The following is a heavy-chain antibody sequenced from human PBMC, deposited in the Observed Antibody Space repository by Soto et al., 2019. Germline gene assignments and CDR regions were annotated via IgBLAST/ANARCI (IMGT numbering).Heavy chain of an antibody. CDR1: GGSISSSSYY. CDR3: ARHSRHEEIVVVITPQLVHFDY. V-gene: IGHV4-39*01. Sequence: QLQLQESGPGLVKPSETLSLTCTVSGGSISSSSYYWGWIRQPPGKGLEWIGSIYYSGSTYYNPSLKSRVTISVDTSKNQFSLKLSSVTAADTAVYYCARHSRHEEIVVVITPQLVHFDYWGQGTLVTVSS. D-gene: IGHD3-22*01. CDR2: IYYSGST. J-gene: IGHJ4*02.